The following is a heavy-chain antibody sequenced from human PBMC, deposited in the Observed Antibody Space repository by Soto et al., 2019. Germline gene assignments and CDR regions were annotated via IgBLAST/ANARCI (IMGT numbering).Heavy chain of an antibody. J-gene: IGHJ6*02. D-gene: IGHD4-4*01. CDR2: ISAYNGNT. V-gene: IGHV1-18*04. CDR3: ARGGFSYSNNLITYYYGMDV. Sequence: QVQLVQSGAEVKKPGASVKVSCKASGYTFTSYGISWVRQAPGQGLEWMGWISAYNGNTNYAQKLQGRVTMTTDTCTGTAYMELRSLRSDDTAVYYCARGGFSYSNNLITYYYGMDVWGQGTTVTVSS. CDR1: GYTFTSYG.